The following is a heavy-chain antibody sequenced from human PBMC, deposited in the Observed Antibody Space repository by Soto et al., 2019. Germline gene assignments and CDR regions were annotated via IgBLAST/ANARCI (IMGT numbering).Heavy chain of an antibody. CDR3: ARHIGPASIAAPHHFDY. D-gene: IGHD6-6*01. J-gene: IGHJ4*02. Sequence: SETLSLTCTVSGGSISSSSYYWGWIRQPPGKGLEWIGSIYYSGSTYYNPSLKSRVTISVDTSKNQFSLKLSSVTAADTAVYYCARHIGPASIAAPHHFDYWGQGTLVTVSS. CDR1: GGSISSSSYY. V-gene: IGHV4-39*01. CDR2: IYYSGST.